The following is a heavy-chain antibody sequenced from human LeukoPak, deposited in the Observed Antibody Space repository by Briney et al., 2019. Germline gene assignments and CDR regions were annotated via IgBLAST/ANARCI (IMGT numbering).Heavy chain of an antibody. V-gene: IGHV3-23*01. Sequence: QPGGSLRLSCAASGFTFSSYAMSWVRQAPGKGLEWVSAISGSGGSTYYADSVKGRFTISRDNSKNTLYLQMNSLGAEDTAVYYCAKIVEGEMATILDPFDYWGQGTLVTVSS. CDR1: GFTFSSYA. CDR2: ISGSGGST. J-gene: IGHJ4*02. CDR3: AKIVEGEMATILDPFDY. D-gene: IGHD5-24*01.